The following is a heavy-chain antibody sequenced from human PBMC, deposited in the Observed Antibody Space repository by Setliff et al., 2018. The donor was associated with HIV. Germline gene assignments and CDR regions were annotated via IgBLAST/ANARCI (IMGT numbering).Heavy chain of an antibody. CDR1: GFTLSEVS. D-gene: IGHD3-10*01. V-gene: IGHV1-24*01. J-gene: IGHJ4*02. Sequence: ASVKVSCKVSGFTLSEVSVHWVRQAPGKGLEWMGYFDPQDGETVYAQKFQGRVTITADTSTDASDMELSSLRSEDTAVYYCATAGMYYYGSGSYHAAGYWCQGTLVTVSS. CDR3: ATAGMYYYGSGSYHAAGY. CDR2: FDPQDGET.